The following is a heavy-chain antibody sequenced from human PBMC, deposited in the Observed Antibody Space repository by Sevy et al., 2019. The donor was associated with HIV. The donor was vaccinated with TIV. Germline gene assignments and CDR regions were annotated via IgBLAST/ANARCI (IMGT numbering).Heavy chain of an antibody. D-gene: IGHD4-17*01. CDR2: IYHSGTT. CDR3: ARDPDYDDYGEHAFDI. V-gene: IGHV4-31*03. J-gene: IGHJ3*02. CDR1: GGSISSSNSY. Sequence: SETLSLTCTVSGGSISSSNSYWSWIRQRPGKGLEWIGFIYHSGTTYYNPSLRSRLNMSVDKSKNQFSLKLSSVTAADTAVYDCARDPDYDDYGEHAFDIWGQGTMVTVSS.